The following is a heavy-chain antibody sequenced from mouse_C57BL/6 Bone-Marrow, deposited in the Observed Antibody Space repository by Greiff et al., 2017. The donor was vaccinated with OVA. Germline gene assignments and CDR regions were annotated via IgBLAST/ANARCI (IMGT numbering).Heavy chain of an antibody. CDR2: IYPGDGDT. CDR3: ARRRYGSSWDAMDY. CDR1: GYAFSSSW. V-gene: IGHV1-82*01. J-gene: IGHJ4*01. D-gene: IGHD1-1*01. Sequence: QVQLQQSGPELVKPGASVKISCKASGYAFSSSWMNWVKQRPGKGLEWIGRIYPGDGDTNYNGKFKGKATLTADKSSSTAYMQLSSLTSEDSAVYFCARRRYGSSWDAMDYWGQGTSVTVSS.